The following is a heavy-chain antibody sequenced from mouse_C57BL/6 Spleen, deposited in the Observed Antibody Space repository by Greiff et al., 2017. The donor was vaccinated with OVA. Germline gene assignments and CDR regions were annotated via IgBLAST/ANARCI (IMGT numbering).Heavy chain of an antibody. Sequence: VKLQQSDAELVKPGASVKISCKVSGYTFTDHTIHWMKQRPEQGLEWIGNICPRDGSTKYNERLKGQATLTADKSSSTAYLQLNSLTSEDYAFYCCARDWIWVWGTGTPVTVSS. CDR2: ICPRDGST. V-gene: IGHV1-78*01. CDR3: ARDWIWV. CDR1: GYTFTDHT. J-gene: IGHJ1*03.